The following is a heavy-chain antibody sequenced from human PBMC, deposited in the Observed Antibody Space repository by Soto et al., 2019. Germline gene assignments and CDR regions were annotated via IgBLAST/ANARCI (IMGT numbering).Heavy chain of an antibody. CDR3: ARSLMNPAMVTFYYFDY. V-gene: IGHV1-3*01. CDR2: INAANGNT. D-gene: IGHD5-18*01. J-gene: IGHJ4*02. CDR1: GYTFTSYA. Sequence: ASVKVSCKASGYTFTSYAMHWVRQAPGQRLEWMGWINAANGNTKYSQKFQGRVTITRDTSASTAYMELSSLRSEDTAVYTCARSLMNPAMVTFYYFDYWGQGALVTVSS.